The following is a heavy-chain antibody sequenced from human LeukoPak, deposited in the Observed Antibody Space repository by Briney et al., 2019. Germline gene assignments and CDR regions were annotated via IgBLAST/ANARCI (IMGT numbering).Heavy chain of an antibody. D-gene: IGHD2-15*01. V-gene: IGHV4-59*12. J-gene: IGHJ5*02. CDR3: ARGHRYCSGGSCYPNWFDP. CDR1: GGSISSYY. Sequence: PSETLSLTCTVSGGSISSYYWSWIRQPPGKGLEWIGYIYHSGSAYYNPSLESRVTISVDRSKNQFSLKLSSVTAADTAVYYCARGHRYCSGGSCYPNWFDPWGQGTLVTVSS. CDR2: IYHSGSA.